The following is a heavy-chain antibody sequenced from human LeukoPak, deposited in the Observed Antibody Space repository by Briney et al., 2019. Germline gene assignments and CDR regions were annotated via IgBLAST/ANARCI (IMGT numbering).Heavy chain of an antibody. V-gene: IGHV4-59*01. CDR1: GGSISSYY. D-gene: IGHD4-23*01. CDR3: ARDYGGNLIPTY. Sequence: PSETLSLTCTVSGGSISSYYWSWIQQPPGKGLEWIGYIYYSGSTNYNPSLKSRVTISVDTSKNQFSLKLSSVTAADTAVYYCARDYGGNLIPTYWGQGTLVTVSS. CDR2: IYYSGST. J-gene: IGHJ4*02.